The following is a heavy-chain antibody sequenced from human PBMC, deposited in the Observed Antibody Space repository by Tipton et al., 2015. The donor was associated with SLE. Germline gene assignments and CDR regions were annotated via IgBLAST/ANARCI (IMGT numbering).Heavy chain of an antibody. Sequence: SLRLSCAASGFTFSSYAMSWVRQAPGKGLEWVSAVSGSGGSTYYADSVKGRFTISRDNSKNTLYLQMNSLRAEDTAVYYCAKDQMSSGWKEWYFDLWGRGTLVTVSS. D-gene: IGHD6-19*01. CDR2: VSGSGGST. V-gene: IGHV3-23*01. CDR1: GFTFSSYA. J-gene: IGHJ2*01. CDR3: AKDQMSSGWKEWYFDL.